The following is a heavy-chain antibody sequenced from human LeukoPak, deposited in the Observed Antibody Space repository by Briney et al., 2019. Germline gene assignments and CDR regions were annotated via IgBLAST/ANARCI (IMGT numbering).Heavy chain of an antibody. CDR2: ISSSGTHK. J-gene: IGHJ4*02. Sequence: GGSLRLSCAASGFTFSSHSMNWVRHAPGKGLEWVSSISSSGTHKYYADSVKERFTISRDNAKHSLYLQMNSRRAEYTAVYYCARGEPHFGWLLSLDWGQGTLVTVSS. CDR3: ARGEPHFGWLLSLD. CDR1: GFTFSSHS. V-gene: IGHV3-21*01. D-gene: IGHD3-9*01.